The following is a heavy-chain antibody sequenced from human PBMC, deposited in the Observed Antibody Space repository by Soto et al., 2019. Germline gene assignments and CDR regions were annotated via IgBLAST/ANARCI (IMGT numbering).Heavy chain of an antibody. V-gene: IGHV1-18*01. J-gene: IGHJ5*01. Sequence: QVQLVQSGAEVKKPGASVKVSCKASGYTFTSYGISWVRQAPGQGLEWMGWISAYNGNKKYAQKLQGRVTMTTDTSTSTASRELSSLRSDDTAVYYCARDLGQQLFDCCGQGTLVTVSS. CDR3: ARDLGQQLFDC. CDR1: GYTFTSYG. D-gene: IGHD6-13*01. CDR2: ISAYNGNK.